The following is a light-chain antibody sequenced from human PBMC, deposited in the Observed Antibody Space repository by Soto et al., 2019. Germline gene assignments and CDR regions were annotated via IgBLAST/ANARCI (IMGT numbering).Light chain of an antibody. CDR3: KQRSTGPRFT. J-gene: IGKJ3*01. CDR2: DAS. Sequence: EIVMTQSPATLSVSPGERVTLSCRASQSISSNLAWYQQKPGQAPRLLIYDASNRATGIPARFSGSGSGTDFTLTISSLEPEDFAVYYCKQRSTGPRFTVGPCTKVDSK. V-gene: IGKV3-11*01. CDR1: QSISSN.